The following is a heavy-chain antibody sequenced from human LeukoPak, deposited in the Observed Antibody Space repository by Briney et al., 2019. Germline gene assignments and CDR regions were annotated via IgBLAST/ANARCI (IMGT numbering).Heavy chain of an antibody. CDR1: GFTFSSYS. CDR3: AKEGLNIATRDFFDS. V-gene: IGHV3-21*01. J-gene: IGHJ4*02. CDR2: ISSTSTYI. Sequence: GGSLRLSCAASGFTFSSYSMNWVRQAPGKGLEWVSSISSTSTYIDYADSVKGRFTISRDNAKNSLYLQMDSLRAEDTAVYYCAKEGLNIATRDFFDSWGQGTLVTVSS. D-gene: IGHD6-6*01.